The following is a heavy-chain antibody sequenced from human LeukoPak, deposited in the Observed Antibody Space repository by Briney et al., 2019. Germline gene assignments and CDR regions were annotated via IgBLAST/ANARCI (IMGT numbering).Heavy chain of an antibody. V-gene: IGHV3-30*04. CDR1: GFTFSSYA. CDR2: ISYDGSNK. CDR3: ARGVGVADTDAFGY. J-gene: IGHJ4*02. Sequence: GRSLRLSCAASGFTFSSYAMHWVRQAPGKGLEWVAVISYDGSNKYYADSVKGRFTISRDNSKNTLYLQMNSLRAEDTAVYYCARGVGVADTDAFGYWGQGTLVTVSS. D-gene: IGHD2-15*01.